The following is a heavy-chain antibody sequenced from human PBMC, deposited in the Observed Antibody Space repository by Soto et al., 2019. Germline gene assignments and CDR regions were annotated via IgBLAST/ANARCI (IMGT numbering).Heavy chain of an antibody. CDR1: GGSISSGGYY. Sequence: QVQLQESGPGLVKPSQTLSLTCTVSGGSISSGGYYWSWIRQLPGKAPEWIGNVYYSGTTTYNPSLKRRVTISLDTSKNQFYLKLSSVTAADTAVYYCARSVFPWGQGTLVTVSS. CDR3: ARSVFP. CDR2: VYYSGTT. V-gene: IGHV4-31*03. J-gene: IGHJ5*02.